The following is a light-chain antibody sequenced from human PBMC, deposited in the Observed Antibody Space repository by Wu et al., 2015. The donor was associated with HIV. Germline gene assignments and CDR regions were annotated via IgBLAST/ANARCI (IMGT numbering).Light chain of an antibody. CDR1: QAIDNY. Sequence: DIQLTQSPPFLSASVGARVTLTCRASQAIDNYLAWYQHKPGKAPQLLIYAASTVHSGVASSFSGSGSGTEFTLMINKLEPEDVATYYCQQFKTFPHTFGPGTKLEV. CDR2: AAS. CDR3: QQFKTFPHT. V-gene: IGKV1-9*01. J-gene: IGKJ2*01.